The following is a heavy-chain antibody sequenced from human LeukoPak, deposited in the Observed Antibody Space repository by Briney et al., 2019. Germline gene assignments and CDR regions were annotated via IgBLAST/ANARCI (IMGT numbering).Heavy chain of an antibody. D-gene: IGHD3-16*02. CDR3: ARDRVITFGGVIDPWAFDY. CDR1: GGSISSGGYY. CDR2: IYYSGST. J-gene: IGHJ4*02. Sequence: SETLSLTCTVSGGSISSGGYYWSWIRQHPGRGLEWIGYIYYSGSTYYNPSLKSRVTISVDTSKNQFSLKLSSETAADTAVYYCARDRVITFGGVIDPWAFDYWGQGTLVTVSS. V-gene: IGHV4-31*03.